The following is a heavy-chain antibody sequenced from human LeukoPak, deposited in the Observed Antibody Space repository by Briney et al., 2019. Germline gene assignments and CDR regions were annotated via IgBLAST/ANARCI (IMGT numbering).Heavy chain of an antibody. J-gene: IGHJ4*02. V-gene: IGHV3-48*03. CDR2: ISSSGSTI. D-gene: IGHD1-26*01. Sequence: GGSLRLSCAASGFTFSSYEMNWVRQAPGKGLEWVSYISSSGSTIYYADSVKGRFTTSRDNSKNTLYLQMNSLRAEDTAVYYCAAQRFIVGATNDYWGQGTLVTVSS. CDR1: GFTFSSYE. CDR3: AAQRFIVGATNDY.